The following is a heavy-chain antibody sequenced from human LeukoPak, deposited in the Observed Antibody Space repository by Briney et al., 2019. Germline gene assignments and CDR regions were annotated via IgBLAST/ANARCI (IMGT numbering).Heavy chain of an antibody. J-gene: IGHJ4*02. Sequence: GWSLRLSCAASGFTFSNYGMHWVRQAPGKGLEWVAVIWYRGSNKYYADSVKDRFTISRDNSKNTLYLQMNSLRAEDTAVYYCAREQWYYFDYWGQGTLVTVSS. CDR3: AREQWYYFDY. D-gene: IGHD2-15*01. V-gene: IGHV3-33*01. CDR2: IWYRGSNK. CDR1: GFTFSNYG.